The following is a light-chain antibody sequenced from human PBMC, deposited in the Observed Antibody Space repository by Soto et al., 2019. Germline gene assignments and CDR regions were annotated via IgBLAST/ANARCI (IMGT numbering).Light chain of an antibody. V-gene: IGKV3-15*01. CDR3: PQYNTCPCT. CDR2: GAS. Sequence: IGVTDSASTLSVSPGKRPTLSCVASQGVSSPFAGYQQKPGKAPRRLIYGASTRPIGTPARFSGSASGTAFTLTISSLQSEDFATYYCPQYNTCPCTFGEGTNVDIK. J-gene: IGKJ4*01. CDR1: QGVSSP.